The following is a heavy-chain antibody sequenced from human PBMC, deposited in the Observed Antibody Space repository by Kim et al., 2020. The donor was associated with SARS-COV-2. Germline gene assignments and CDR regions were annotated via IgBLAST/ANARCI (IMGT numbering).Heavy chain of an antibody. CDR2: IYHSGTT. J-gene: IGHJ5*02. CDR1: GGSFSGYN. CDR3: ARSLYHAPSCFCVWFDP. V-gene: IGHV4-34*01. D-gene: IGHD2-15*01. Sequence: SETLSLTCAVYGGSFSGYNWSWIRQPPGKGLEWIGEIYHSGTTNYDPSLKSRVIILLDTSKNQFSLRLSSVTAADTAVYFCARSLYHAPSCFCVWFDPW.